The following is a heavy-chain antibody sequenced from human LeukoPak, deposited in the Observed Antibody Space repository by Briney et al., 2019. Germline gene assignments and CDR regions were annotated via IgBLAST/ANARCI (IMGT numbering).Heavy chain of an antibody. V-gene: IGHV3-48*01. CDR3: ARDTWILDPYSGYDSETRMYYFDY. CDR2: ISSSSSTI. J-gene: IGHJ4*02. D-gene: IGHD5-12*01. CDR1: GFTFSGYA. Sequence: GGSLRLSCAVSGFTFSGYAMSWVRQAPGKGLEWVSYISSSSSTIYYADSVKGRFTISRDNAKNSLYLQMNSLRAEDTAVYYCARDTWILDPYSGYDSETRMYYFDYWGQGTLVTVSS.